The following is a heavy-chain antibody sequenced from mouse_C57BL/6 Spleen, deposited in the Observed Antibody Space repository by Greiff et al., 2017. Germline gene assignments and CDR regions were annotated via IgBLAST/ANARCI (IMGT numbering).Heavy chain of an antibody. D-gene: IGHD2-4*01. CDR3: ARASDDYSFDY. Sequence: EVKLVESGGGLVKPGGSLKLSCAASGFTFSSYAMSWVRQTPEKRLEWVATISDGGSYTYYLAKVKGRFTITRDNAKNNLYLQMSHLTSEDTAMYYCARASDDYSFDYWGQGTSLTVSS. J-gene: IGHJ2*02. CDR2: ISDGGSYT. CDR1: GFTFSSYA. V-gene: IGHV5-4*03.